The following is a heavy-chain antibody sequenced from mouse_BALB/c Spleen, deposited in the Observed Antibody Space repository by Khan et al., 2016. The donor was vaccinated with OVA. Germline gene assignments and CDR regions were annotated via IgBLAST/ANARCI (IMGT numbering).Heavy chain of an antibody. CDR2: INPGDGST. V-gene: IGHV1S56*01. J-gene: IGHJ4*01. CDR1: GYTFTAYD. D-gene: IGHD2-2*01. CDR3: AREGLRWVSMDV. Sequence: QVQLQQSGPELVKPGALVKISCKASGYTFTAYDINWVRQRPGQGLEWIGWINPGDGSTKYNETFMGKAMMTADRSSNTAYMQLSSLTSEKSAVYFCAREGLRWVSMDVWGQGTSVSVSS.